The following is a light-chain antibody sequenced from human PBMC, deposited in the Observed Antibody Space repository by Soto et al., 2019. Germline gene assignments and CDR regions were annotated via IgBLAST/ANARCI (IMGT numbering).Light chain of an antibody. CDR3: SSFARNNCFFV. CDR1: FSDIGGYDS. Sequence: QSALAQPASVSGSPGQSVTISCTGTFSDIGGYDSVSWYQQHSGKAPKLIIYEVTDRPSGVSNRFSGSKSGNTASLTISGLQAEDEADYHCSSFARNNCFFVFGTGTKLTVL. V-gene: IGLV2-14*01. CDR2: EVT. J-gene: IGLJ1*01.